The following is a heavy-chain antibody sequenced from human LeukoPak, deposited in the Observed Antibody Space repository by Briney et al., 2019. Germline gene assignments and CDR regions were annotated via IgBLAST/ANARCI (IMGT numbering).Heavy chain of an antibody. D-gene: IGHD3-10*01. CDR3: ARVVSYYGSGSY. CDR2: IYHSGST. V-gene: IGHV4-38-2*02. Sequence: TLSLTCTVSGYSISSGYYWGWIRQPPGKGLEWIGSIYHSGSTYYNPSLKSRVTISVDTSKNQFSLKLSSVTAADTAVYYCARVVSYYGSGSYWGQGTLVTVSS. CDR1: GYSISSGYY. J-gene: IGHJ4*02.